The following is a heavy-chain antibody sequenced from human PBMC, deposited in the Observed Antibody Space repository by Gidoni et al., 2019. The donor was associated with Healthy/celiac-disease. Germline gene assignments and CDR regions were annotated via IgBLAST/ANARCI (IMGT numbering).Heavy chain of an antibody. V-gene: IGHV3-7*03. CDR3: ARGFRTVAGTPNLDY. CDR1: GFTFLIYCLCCVRRAPRYW. J-gene: IGHJ4*02. CDR2: RKLEGSEK. D-gene: IGHD6-19*01. Sequence: EVQLVESGGGLVQTGGSLILSCPASGFTFLIYCLCCVRRAPRYWLGWVRQDPGKGLEWVANRKLEGSEKYYVDSVKDRFTISRDHAKNSLDLQMNSLRAEDTAVYYCARGFRTVAGTPNLDYWGQGTLVTVSS.